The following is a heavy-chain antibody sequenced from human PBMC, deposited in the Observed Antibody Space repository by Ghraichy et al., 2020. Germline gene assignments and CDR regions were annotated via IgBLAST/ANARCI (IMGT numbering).Heavy chain of an antibody. J-gene: IGHJ4*02. Sequence: SETLSLTCTVSGGSVSSGSYYWSWIRQPPGKGLEWIGYIYYSGSTNYNPSLKSRVTISVDTSKNQFSLKLSSVTAADTAVYYCAREPQLWSQGIDYCGQGTLVTVSS. CDR3: AREPQLWSQGIDY. CDR2: IYYSGST. CDR1: GGSVSSGSYY. V-gene: IGHV4-61*01. D-gene: IGHD5-18*01.